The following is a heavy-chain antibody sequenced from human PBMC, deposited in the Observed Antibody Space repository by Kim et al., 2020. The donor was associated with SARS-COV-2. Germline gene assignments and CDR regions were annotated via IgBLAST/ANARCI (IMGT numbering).Heavy chain of an antibody. J-gene: IGHJ6*02. D-gene: IGHD3-10*01. CDR3: TKDIGYYGSGSYAMDV. Sequence: GGSLRLSCITSGFNFRDHGMHWVRQAPGKGLEWVSLISGDGSSTYYADFVKGRFTISRDNSRNSLYLQMNSLRSEDIGLYYCTKDIGYYGSGSYAMDVWGQGTTVTVSS. V-gene: IGHV3-43*02. CDR2: ISGDGSST. CDR1: GFNFRDHG.